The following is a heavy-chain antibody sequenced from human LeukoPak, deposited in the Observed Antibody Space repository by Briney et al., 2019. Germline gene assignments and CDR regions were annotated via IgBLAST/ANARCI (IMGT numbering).Heavy chain of an antibody. CDR1: GGSFSGYY. J-gene: IGHJ4*02. CDR3: ARGRAPVDY. CDR2: INHSGST. V-gene: IGHV4-34*01. Sequence: SETLSLTCAVYGGSFSGYYWSWIRQPPGKGLEWIGEINHSGSTNYNPSLKSRVTISVDTSKNQFSLKLSSVTAADTAVYYCARGRAPVDYWGQGTLVTVSS.